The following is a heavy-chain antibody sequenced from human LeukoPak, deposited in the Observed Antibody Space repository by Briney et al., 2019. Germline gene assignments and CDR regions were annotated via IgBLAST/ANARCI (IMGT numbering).Heavy chain of an antibody. V-gene: IGHV4-4*02. D-gene: IGHD4-17*01. Sequence: SETLSLTCVVSGGSITSNWWSWVRQPPGKGLEWIGEIYHSGSTTYNPSLKSRVTISIDTSKTQFSLKLSSVTAADTAVYYCARNGYYSADYWGQGTLVTVSS. J-gene: IGHJ4*02. CDR2: IYHSGST. CDR3: ARNGYYSADY. CDR1: GGSITSNW.